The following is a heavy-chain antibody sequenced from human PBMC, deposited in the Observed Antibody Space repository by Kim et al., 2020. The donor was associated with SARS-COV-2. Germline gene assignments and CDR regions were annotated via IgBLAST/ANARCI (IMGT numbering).Heavy chain of an antibody. Sequence: SETLSLTCSVSGGSVSGTGHFWSWVRQPLGKGLEWIGRVYGSGSANYNSSLKSRVTISLDKSKNELSLNLKSVTVADTAVYYCARSPGVFDICGYYVTRAFLIWGQGSLVIVSP. D-gene: IGHD3-22*01. CDR2: VYGSGSA. J-gene: IGHJ3*02. V-gene: IGHV4-61*02. CDR3: ARSPGVFDICGYYVTRAFLI. CDR1: GGSVSGTGHF.